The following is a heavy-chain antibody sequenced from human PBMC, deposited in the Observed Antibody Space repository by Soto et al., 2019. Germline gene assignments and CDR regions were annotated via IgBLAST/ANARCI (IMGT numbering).Heavy chain of an antibody. V-gene: IGHV3-21*01. CDR1: GFTFNSYS. CDR3: AREEMYSSSWYPDY. D-gene: IGHD6-13*01. CDR2: ISHSSHYI. Sequence: EVQLVESGGGLFKAGGSLRLSCAASGFTFNSYSMNWVRQAPGKGLEWVSSISHSSHYIYYADSMKGRFTISRDNAKNSLYLQMNSLRAEDTAVYYCAREEMYSSSWYPDYWGQGTLVTVSS. J-gene: IGHJ4*02.